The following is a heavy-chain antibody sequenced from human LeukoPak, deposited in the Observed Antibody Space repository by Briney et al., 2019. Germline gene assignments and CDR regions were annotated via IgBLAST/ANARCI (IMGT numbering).Heavy chain of an antibody. CDR2: ISAYNGNT. Sequence: VASVKVSCKASGYTFTSYGISWVRQAPGQGLEWMGWISAYNGNTNYAQKFQGRVTITADESTSTAYMELSSLRSEDTAVYYCAKDREARSVAYDAFDIWGQGTKVTVSS. D-gene: IGHD3-3*01. CDR3: AKDREARSVAYDAFDI. V-gene: IGHV1-18*01. CDR1: GYTFTSYG. J-gene: IGHJ3*02.